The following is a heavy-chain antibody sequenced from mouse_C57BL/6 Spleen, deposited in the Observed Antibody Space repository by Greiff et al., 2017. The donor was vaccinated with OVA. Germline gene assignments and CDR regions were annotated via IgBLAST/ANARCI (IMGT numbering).Heavy chain of an antibody. CDR1: GYTFTSYW. CDR3: VRYDYGSSYVWATTRGVDMDY. J-gene: IGHJ4*01. D-gene: IGHD1-1*01. V-gene: IGHV1-64*01. CDR2: IHPNSGST. Sequence: QVQLQQSGAELVKPGASVKLSCKASGYTFTSYWMHWVKQRPGQGLEWIGMIHPNSGSTNYNEKFKSKATLTVDKSSSTAYMQLSSLTSADSAVFYCVRYDYGSSYVWATTRGVDMDYWGQGTSVTVSS.